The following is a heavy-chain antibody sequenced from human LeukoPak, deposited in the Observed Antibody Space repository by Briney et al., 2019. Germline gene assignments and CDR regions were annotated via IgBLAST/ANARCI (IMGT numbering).Heavy chain of an antibody. J-gene: IGHJ4*02. CDR1: GFTFSSYA. Sequence: GGSLRLSCAASGFTFSSYAMHWVRQAPGKGLEYVSAISSNGGSTYYASSVKGRFTISRDNSKNTLYLQMGSLRAEDMAVYYCARASGDGYKDYWGQGTLVTVSS. CDR3: ARASGDGYKDY. CDR2: ISSNGGST. D-gene: IGHD5-24*01. V-gene: IGHV3-64*01.